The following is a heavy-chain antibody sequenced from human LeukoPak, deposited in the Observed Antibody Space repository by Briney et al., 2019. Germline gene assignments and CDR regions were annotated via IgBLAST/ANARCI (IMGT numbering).Heavy chain of an antibody. J-gene: IGHJ5*02. CDR2: IKKDGSEK. CDR1: GFIFSNYA. V-gene: IGHV3-7*01. Sequence: GGSLRLSCAASGFIFSNYAMSWVRQAPGKGLEWVANIKKDGSEKYYVDSVKGRFTISRDNAKTSLYLQMNSLSAKDTAVYYCARDLGQYYDTSDNWFDPWGQGTLVTVSS. CDR3: ARDLGQYYDTSDNWFDP. D-gene: IGHD3-22*01.